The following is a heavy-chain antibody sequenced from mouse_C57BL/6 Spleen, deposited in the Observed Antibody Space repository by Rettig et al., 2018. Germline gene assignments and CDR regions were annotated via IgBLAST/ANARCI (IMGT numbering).Heavy chain of an antibody. CDR1: GYTFTSYW. CDR2: IDPSDSYT. J-gene: IGHJ3*01. D-gene: IGHD2-2*01. V-gene: IGHV1-50*01. CDR3: ASRSTMVTTPFAY. Sequence: QVQLQQPGAELVKPGASVKLSCKASGYTFTSYWMQWVKQRPGQGLEWIGEIDPSDSYTNYNQKFKGKATLTVDTSSSTAYMQLSSLTSEDSAVYYCASRSTMVTTPFAYWGQGTLVTVSA.